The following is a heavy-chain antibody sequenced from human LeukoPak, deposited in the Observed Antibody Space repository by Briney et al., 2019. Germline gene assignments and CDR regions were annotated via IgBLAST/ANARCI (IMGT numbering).Heavy chain of an antibody. CDR2: IIPIFGTA. D-gene: IGHD3-3*01. CDR1: GGTFSSYA. CDR3: ARVLGDDFWSGPNYYMDV. J-gene: IGHJ6*03. V-gene: IGHV1-69*05. Sequence: SVKGSCKASGGTFSSYAISWVRQAPGQGLEWMGGIIPIFGTANYAQKFQGRVTITTDESTSTAYIELSSLRSEDTAAYYCARVLGDDFWSGPNYYMDVWGKGTTVTVSS.